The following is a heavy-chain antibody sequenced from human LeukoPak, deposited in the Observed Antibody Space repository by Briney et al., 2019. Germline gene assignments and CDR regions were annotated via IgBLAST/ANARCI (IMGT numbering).Heavy chain of an antibody. Sequence: PSETLSLTCAVYGGSFSGYYWSWIRQPPGKGLEWIGYIYYSGSTNYNPSLKSRVTISVDTSKNQFSLKLSSVTAADTAVYYCARGDRAGSYYYGMDVWGQGTTVTVSS. CDR1: GGSFSGYY. J-gene: IGHJ6*02. CDR3: ARGDRAGSYYYGMDV. D-gene: IGHD2-15*01. V-gene: IGHV4-59*01. CDR2: IYYSGST.